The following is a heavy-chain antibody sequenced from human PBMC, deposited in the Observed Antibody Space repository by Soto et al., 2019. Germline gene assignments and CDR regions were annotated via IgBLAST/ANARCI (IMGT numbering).Heavy chain of an antibody. CDR1: GFTFSSYA. V-gene: IGHV3-64*01. CDR3: ARNLAYCSGGSCLLDY. CDR2: ISSNGGGT. J-gene: IGHJ4*02. Sequence: GGSLRLSCAASGFTFSSYAMYWVRQAPGKGLEYVSGISSNGGGTFYANSVKGRFTISRDNSKNTLYLQMGSLRAEDMAVYYCARNLAYCSGGSCLLDYWGQGTLVTVSS. D-gene: IGHD2-15*01.